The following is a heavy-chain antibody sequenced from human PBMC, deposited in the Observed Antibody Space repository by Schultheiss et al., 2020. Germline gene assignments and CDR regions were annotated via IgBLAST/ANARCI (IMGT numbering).Heavy chain of an antibody. Sequence: ESLKISCTVSGGSISSSSYYWGWIRQPPGKGLEWIGSIYYSGSTYYNPSLKSRVTISVDTSKNQFSLKLNSVTAADTSVYYCARDSSITIFGVVIRDSAYYYGMDVWGQGTTVTVSS. J-gene: IGHJ6*02. D-gene: IGHD3-3*01. V-gene: IGHV4-39*02. CDR2: IYYSGST. CDR3: ARDSSITIFGVVIRDSAYYYGMDV. CDR1: GGSISSSSYY.